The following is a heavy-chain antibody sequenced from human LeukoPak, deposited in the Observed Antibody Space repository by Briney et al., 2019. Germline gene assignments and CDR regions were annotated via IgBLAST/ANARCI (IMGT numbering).Heavy chain of an antibody. V-gene: IGHV1-18*01. J-gene: IGHJ4*02. D-gene: IGHD5-12*01. CDR2: ISPYNGNT. CDR1: GYTLTELS. Sequence: GASVKVSCKVSGYTLTELSMHWVRQAPGQGLEWMGWISPYNGNTDYAQKFQGRLTMTTDTSTSTAYMELRSLTSDDTAVYYCARDLYSGYDSAAFWGQGTLVTVSS. CDR3: ARDLYSGYDSAAF.